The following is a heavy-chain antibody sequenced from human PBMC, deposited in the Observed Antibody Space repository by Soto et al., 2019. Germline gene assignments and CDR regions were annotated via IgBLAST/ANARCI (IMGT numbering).Heavy chain of an antibody. J-gene: IGHJ3*02. CDR1: GFTFSSYA. Sequence: EVQLLESGGGLVQPGGSLRLSCAASGFTFSSYAMSWVRQAPGKGLEWVSAISGSGGSTYYADSVKGRFTISRDNSKNTLYLQMNSLRAEDTAVYYCAKRLGLLWFGVLEHDAFDIWGQGTMVTVSS. CDR2: ISGSGGST. CDR3: AKRLGLLWFGVLEHDAFDI. D-gene: IGHD3-10*01. V-gene: IGHV3-23*01.